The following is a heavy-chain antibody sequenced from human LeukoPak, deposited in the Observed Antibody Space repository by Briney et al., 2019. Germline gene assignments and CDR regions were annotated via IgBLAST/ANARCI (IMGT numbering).Heavy chain of an antibody. V-gene: IGHV3-7*04. CDR2: IKQDGSEK. D-gene: IGHD4-23*01. CDR1: GXTFSSYW. CDR3: ARYDYGGNYDY. Sequence: PGGSLRLSCAASGXTFSSYWMSWVRQAPGKGLEWVANIKQDGSEKYYVDSVKGRFTISRDNAKNSLDLQMNSLRAEDTAVYYCARYDYGGNYDYWGQGTLVTVSS. J-gene: IGHJ4*02.